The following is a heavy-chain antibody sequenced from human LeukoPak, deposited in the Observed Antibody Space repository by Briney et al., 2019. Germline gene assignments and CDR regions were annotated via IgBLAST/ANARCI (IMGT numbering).Heavy chain of an antibody. D-gene: IGHD6-13*01. Sequence: SQTLSLTCTVSGGSISSGGYYWSWIRQHPGEGLEWIVYIYYSGSTYYNPSFKSRVTISVDTSKNQFSLKLSSVTAADTAVYYCARMYSSSPRHFDYWGQGTMVTVSS. CDR1: GGSISSGGYY. CDR3: ARMYSSSPRHFDY. J-gene: IGHJ4*02. CDR2: IYYSGST. V-gene: IGHV4-31*03.